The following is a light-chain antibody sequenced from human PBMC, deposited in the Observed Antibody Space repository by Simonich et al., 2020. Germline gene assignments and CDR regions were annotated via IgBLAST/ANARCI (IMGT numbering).Light chain of an antibody. CDR3: QQYGSSPGT. V-gene: IGKV3D-20*01. Sequence: EIVMTQSPATLSVSPGERATLSCRASQSVSSSYLAWYQQKPGLAPRLLIYEASSRATGITDRFSGSGSGTDFTLTISRLEPEDFAVYYCQQYGSSPGTFGQGTKVEIK. CDR2: EAS. J-gene: IGKJ1*01. CDR1: QSVSSSY.